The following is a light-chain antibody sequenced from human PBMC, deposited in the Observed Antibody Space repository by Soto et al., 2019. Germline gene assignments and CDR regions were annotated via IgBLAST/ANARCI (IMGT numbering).Light chain of an antibody. V-gene: IGLV2-8*01. J-gene: IGLJ2*01. Sequence: QSVLTQPPSASGSPGQSVTISCTGTSSDVGGYNYVSWYQQHPGKAPKLMIYEVSKRPSGVPDRFSGSKSGNTASLTVSGLWVGVGVNYSCTSYAGSNIFVVFGGG. CDR1: SSDVGGYNY. CDR3: TSYAGSNIFVV. CDR2: EVS.